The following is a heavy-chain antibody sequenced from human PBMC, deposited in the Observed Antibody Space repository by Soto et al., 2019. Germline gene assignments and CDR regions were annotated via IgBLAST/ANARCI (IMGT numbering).Heavy chain of an antibody. D-gene: IGHD2-15*01. CDR2: IYYSGDT. V-gene: IGHV4-30-4*01. Sequence: PSETLSLTCTVSGGSISSGYYYWSWIRQTPGKGLEWIGYIYYSGDTNYNPSLKSRVIISVDTSKNQFSLKLSSVTAADTAVYYCARDFVVAAPVNYYYYGMDVWGQGTTVTVSS. CDR1: GGSISSGYYY. J-gene: IGHJ6*02. CDR3: ARDFVVAAPVNYYYYGMDV.